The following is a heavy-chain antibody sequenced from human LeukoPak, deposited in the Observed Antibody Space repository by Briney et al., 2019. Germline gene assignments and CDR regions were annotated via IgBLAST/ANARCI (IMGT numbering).Heavy chain of an antibody. D-gene: IGHD1-26*01. Sequence: SETLSLTCTVSGGSISSYYWSWIRQPPGKGLEWIGYIYYSGSTNYNPSLKSRVTISVDTSKNQFSLKLSSVTAAVTAVYYCARARIVGAGNWFDPWGQGTLVTVSS. CDR3: ARARIVGAGNWFDP. CDR2: IYYSGST. V-gene: IGHV4-59*01. J-gene: IGHJ5*02. CDR1: GGSISSYY.